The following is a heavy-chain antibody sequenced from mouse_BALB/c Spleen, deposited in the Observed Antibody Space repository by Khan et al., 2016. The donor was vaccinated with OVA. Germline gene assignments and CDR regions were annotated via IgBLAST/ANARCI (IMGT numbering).Heavy chain of an antibody. Sequence: EVKLEESGPGLVKPSQSLSLTCTVTGYSITSDYAWNGIRQFPGNKLEWMGYISYSGSTTYNPSLKSRISITRDTSKNQFFLQLNSVTTEDTATYYCARWFTYWGQGTLVTVSA. CDR3: ARWFTY. CDR2: ISYSGST. V-gene: IGHV3-2*02. CDR1: GYSITSDYA. J-gene: IGHJ3*01.